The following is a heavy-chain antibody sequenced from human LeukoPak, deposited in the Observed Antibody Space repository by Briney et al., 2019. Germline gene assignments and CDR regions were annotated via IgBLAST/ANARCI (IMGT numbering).Heavy chain of an antibody. CDR1: GGSISTSNYY. V-gene: IGHV4-39*07. Sequence: SETLSLTCTVSGGSISTSNYYWGWIRQPPGKGLEWIGSIYYSGSTYYNPSLKSRVTISVDTSKNQFSLKLSSVTAADTAVYYCAGTRSIAARRGAFDIWGQGTMVTVSS. CDR2: IYYSGST. D-gene: IGHD6-6*01. J-gene: IGHJ3*02. CDR3: AGTRSIAARRGAFDI.